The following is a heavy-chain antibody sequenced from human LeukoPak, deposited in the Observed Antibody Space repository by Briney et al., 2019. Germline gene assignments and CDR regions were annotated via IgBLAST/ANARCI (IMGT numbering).Heavy chain of an antibody. Sequence: ASVKVSCKASGYTFTSYGISWVRQAPGQGLEWMGWISAYNGNTNYAQKLQGRVTMTTDTSTSTAYMELRSLRSDDTAVYYCARSCSSTSCYEWKGIRYYYYYYMGVWGKGTTVTISS. J-gene: IGHJ6*03. CDR1: GYTFTSYG. CDR3: ARSCSSTSCYEWKGIRYYYYYYMGV. CDR2: ISAYNGNT. V-gene: IGHV1-18*01. D-gene: IGHD2-2*01.